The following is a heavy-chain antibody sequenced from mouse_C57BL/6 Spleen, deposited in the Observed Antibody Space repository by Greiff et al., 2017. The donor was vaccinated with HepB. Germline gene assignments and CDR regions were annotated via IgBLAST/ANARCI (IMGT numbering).Heavy chain of an antibody. CDR2: IYPGDGDT. Sequence: VQLVESGPELVKPGASVKISCKASGYAFSSSWMNWVKQRPGKGLEWIGRIYPGDGDTNYNGKFKGKATLTADKSSSTAYMQLCSLTSEDSAVYFCARKRENYFDYWGQGTTLTVSS. CDR1: GYAFSSSW. V-gene: IGHV1-82*01. CDR3: ARKRENYFDY. J-gene: IGHJ2*01.